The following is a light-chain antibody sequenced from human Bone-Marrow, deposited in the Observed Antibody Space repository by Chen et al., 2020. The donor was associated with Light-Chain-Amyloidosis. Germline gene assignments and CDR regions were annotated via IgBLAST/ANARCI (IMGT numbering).Light chain of an antibody. Sequence: QSVLTQPPSVSGAPGQRVTISCPGSSSNIGAGYDVHWYQQLPGTAPKLLIYGNTNRPSGVPARLSGSKSGTSASLAITGLQAEDEADYYCQSYDSSLRGWVFGGGTKLTVL. CDR2: GNT. J-gene: IGLJ3*02. CDR1: SSNIGAGYD. V-gene: IGLV1-40*01. CDR3: QSYDSSLRGWV.